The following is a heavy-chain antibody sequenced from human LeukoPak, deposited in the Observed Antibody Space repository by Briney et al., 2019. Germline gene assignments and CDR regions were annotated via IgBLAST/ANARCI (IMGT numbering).Heavy chain of an antibody. CDR2: IYNGGTT. V-gene: IGHV4-59*01. CDR1: GGSISTYY. D-gene: IGHD1-26*01. Sequence: SETLSLTCTVSGGSISTYYWSWIRQPPGKGLEWIGYIYNGGTTSYNPSLKSRVTMSVDTSKNQVSLKLSSVTAADTAVYYCARDNSGSYPDAFDIWGQGTMVTLSS. CDR3: ARDNSGSYPDAFDI. J-gene: IGHJ3*02.